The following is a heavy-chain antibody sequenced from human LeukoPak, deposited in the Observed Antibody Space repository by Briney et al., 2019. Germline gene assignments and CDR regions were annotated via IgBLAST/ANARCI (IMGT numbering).Heavy chain of an antibody. CDR1: GFTFSSNW. CDR2: IKPDGSAQ. CDR3: AKDRGFGMVSTFDY. V-gene: IGHV3-7*03. J-gene: IGHJ4*02. Sequence: GGSLRLSCATSGFTFSSNWMSWVHHVPGRGLDWVANIKPDGSAQYYAASVKGRFTVSRDNAKNSLYLQMNSLRAEDTAVYYCAKDRGFGMVSTFDYWGQGTLVTVSS. D-gene: IGHD3-3*01.